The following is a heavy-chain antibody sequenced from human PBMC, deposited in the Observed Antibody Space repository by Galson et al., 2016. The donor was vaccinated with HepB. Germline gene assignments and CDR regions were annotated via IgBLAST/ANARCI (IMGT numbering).Heavy chain of an antibody. CDR1: GFSFSSYA. V-gene: IGHV3-23*01. J-gene: IGHJ6*02. CDR2: ITSGGTT. CDR3: AKRPYSYGWHYGMDV. D-gene: IGHD5-18*01. Sequence: SGFSFSSYAMSWVRQAPGKGLEWVSGITSGGTTYYADSVKGRFTISRDNSKNILYPQMKSLRDEDTAVYYCAKRPYSYGWHYGMDVWGQGTTVTVSS.